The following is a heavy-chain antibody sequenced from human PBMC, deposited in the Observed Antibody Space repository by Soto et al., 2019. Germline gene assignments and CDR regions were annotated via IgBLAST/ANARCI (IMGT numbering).Heavy chain of an antibody. Sequence: QVQLVESGGGVVQPGRSLRLSCAASGFTLCSYSMHWVRQAPGKGLEWVGVISYDGNKKYYRDSVKGRFSISRDTSNNTVHLQMNSLRPEDTAVYYCARSVAVAGLDYWGQGSLVTVSS. CDR3: ARSVAVAGLDY. J-gene: IGHJ4*02. CDR1: GFTLCSYS. D-gene: IGHD6-19*01. V-gene: IGHV3-30-3*01. CDR2: ISYDGNKK.